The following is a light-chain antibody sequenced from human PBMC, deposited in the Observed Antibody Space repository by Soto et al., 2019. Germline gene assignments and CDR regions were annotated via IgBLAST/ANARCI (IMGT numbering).Light chain of an antibody. CDR2: DVS. Sequence: QSALTQPASVSGSPGQSITISCTGSSSDVGGYNYVSWYQQHPGKAPKVMIYDVSNRPSGVSNRFSGSKSGNTASLTISGLQAEDEADYYCSSYTSSNTFYVFGTGTKLTVL. CDR1: SSDVGGYNY. CDR3: SSYTSSNTFYV. V-gene: IGLV2-14*01. J-gene: IGLJ1*01.